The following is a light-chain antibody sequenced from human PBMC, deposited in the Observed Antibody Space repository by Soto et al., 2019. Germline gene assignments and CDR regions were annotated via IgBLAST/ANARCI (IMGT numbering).Light chain of an antibody. CDR1: QSINRH. J-gene: IGKJ4*01. Sequence: EVVLTQSPVTLSLSPGERATLSCRASQSINRHLAWYRQKPGQAPRLLIYDASNRATGIPARFSGSGSGTDFTLTISSLEPEDFGVYYCQQRSNWPPVTFGGGTKV. CDR2: DAS. V-gene: IGKV3-11*01. CDR3: QQRSNWPPVT.